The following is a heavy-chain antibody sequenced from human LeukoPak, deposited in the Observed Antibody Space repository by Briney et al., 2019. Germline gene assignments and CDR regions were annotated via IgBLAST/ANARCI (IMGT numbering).Heavy chain of an antibody. D-gene: IGHD3-22*01. CDR1: GGSISSSSYY. V-gene: IGHV4-39*01. CDR3: ARPYYYDSSGWFDP. CDR2: IYYSGST. J-gene: IGHJ5*02. Sequence: PSETLSLTCTVSGGSISSSSYYWGWIRQPPRKGLEWIGSIYYSGSTYYNPSLKSRVTISVDTSKNQFSLKLSSVTAADTAVYYCARPYYYDSSGWFDPWGQGTLVTVSS.